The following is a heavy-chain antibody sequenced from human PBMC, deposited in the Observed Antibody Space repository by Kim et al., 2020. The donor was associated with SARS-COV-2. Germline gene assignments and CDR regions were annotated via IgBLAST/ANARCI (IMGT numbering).Heavy chain of an antibody. J-gene: IGHJ4*02. CDR1: GFTVSNNY. D-gene: IGHD2-21*01. CDR3: AGGGYCGGDCYSLSY. Sequence: GGSLRLSCAASGFTVSNNYMSWVRQAPGKGLEWVSVIYSGGSTYYADSVKGRFTISRDNSKNTLYLQMNSLRADDTAVYYCAGGGYCGGDCYSLSYWGQGTLVTVSS. V-gene: IGHV3-53*01. CDR2: IYSGGST.